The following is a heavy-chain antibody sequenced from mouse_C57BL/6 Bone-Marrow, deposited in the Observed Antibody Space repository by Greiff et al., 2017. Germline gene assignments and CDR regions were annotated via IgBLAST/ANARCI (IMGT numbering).Heavy chain of an antibody. V-gene: IGHV1-64*01. Sequence: VQLQQPGAELVKPGASVKLSCKASGYTFTSYWMHWVKQRPGQGLEWIGMIHPNSGSTNYNEKFKSKATLTVDKSSSTAYMQLSSLTSEDSAVYFCARYYYGSMRDYFDYWGQGTTLTVSS. CDR2: IHPNSGST. D-gene: IGHD1-1*01. CDR1: GYTFTSYW. J-gene: IGHJ2*01. CDR3: ARYYYGSMRDYFDY.